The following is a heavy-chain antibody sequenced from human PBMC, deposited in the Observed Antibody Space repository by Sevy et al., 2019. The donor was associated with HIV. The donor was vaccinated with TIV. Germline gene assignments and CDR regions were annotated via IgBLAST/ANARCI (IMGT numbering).Heavy chain of an antibody. V-gene: IGHV1-2*05. J-gene: IGHJ4*02. CDR3: TRYCSRTGCYAPPFDY. Sequence: ASVKVSCKASGYTFTDYYMHWVRQAPGQGLEWMGRIKPKSGGTNYAQKFQGRVTMTRDTSISTAYMELSRLRSDDTVVYSCTRYCSRTGCYAPPFDYWGEGILVTVS. CDR1: GYTFTDYY. D-gene: IGHD2-2*01. CDR2: IKPKSGGT.